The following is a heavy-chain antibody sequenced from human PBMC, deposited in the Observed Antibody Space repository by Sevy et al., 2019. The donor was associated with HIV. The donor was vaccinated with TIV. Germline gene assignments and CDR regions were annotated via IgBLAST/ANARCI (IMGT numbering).Heavy chain of an antibody. CDR2: ISNSGTAM. CDR3: ARDLPPSATTVPHFDC. CDR1: GFTFSSYE. V-gene: IGHV3-48*03. D-gene: IGHD4-17*01. Sequence: GSLRLSCAASGFTFSSYEMNWVRHAPGKGLEWISYISNSGTAMYYSDSVRGRFTISRDNARRSLYLQMNSLRAEDTAVYYCARDLPPSATTVPHFDCWGQGTLVTVSS. J-gene: IGHJ4*02.